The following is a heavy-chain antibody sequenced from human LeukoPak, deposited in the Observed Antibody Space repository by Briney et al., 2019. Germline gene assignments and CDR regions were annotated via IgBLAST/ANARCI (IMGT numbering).Heavy chain of an antibody. CDR1: GYTLTELS. CDR2: FDPEDGET. CDR3: ATTYDLVGATEY. J-gene: IGHJ4*02. V-gene: IGHV1-24*01. D-gene: IGHD1-26*01. Sequence: ASVKVSCKVSGYTLTELSMHWVRQAPGKGLEWMGGFDPEDGETIYAQKFQGRVTMTEDTSTDTAYMELSSQRSEDTAVYYCATTYDLVGATEYWGQGTLVTVSS.